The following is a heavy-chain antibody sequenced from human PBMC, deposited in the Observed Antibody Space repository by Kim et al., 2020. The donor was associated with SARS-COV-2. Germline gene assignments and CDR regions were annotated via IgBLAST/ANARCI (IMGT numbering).Heavy chain of an antibody. V-gene: IGHV1-24*01. CDR3: ATAPYYYDSSGLYYFDY. CDR1: GYTLTELS. J-gene: IGHJ4*01. D-gene: IGHD3-22*01. Sequence: ASVKVSCKVSGYTLTELSMHWVRQAPGKGLEWMGGFDPEDGETIYAQKFQGRVTMTEDTSTDTAYMELSSLRSEDTAVYYCATAPYYYDSSGLYYFDYWGHGTLVTVSS. CDR2: FDPEDGET.